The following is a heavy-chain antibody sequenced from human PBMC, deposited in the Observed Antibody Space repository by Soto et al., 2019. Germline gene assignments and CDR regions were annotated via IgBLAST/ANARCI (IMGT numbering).Heavy chain of an antibody. CDR3: AKMGSWLSNVMDV. Sequence: PGGSLRLSCAASGFTFSGYAMSWVRQAPGKGLEWVSAISGSGGSTYYADSVKGRFTISRDNSKNTLYLQMNSLRAEDTAVYYCAKMGSWLSNVMDVWGQGNTVTVSS. J-gene: IGHJ6*02. CDR2: ISGSGGST. CDR1: GFTFSGYA. D-gene: IGHD3-10*01. V-gene: IGHV3-23*01.